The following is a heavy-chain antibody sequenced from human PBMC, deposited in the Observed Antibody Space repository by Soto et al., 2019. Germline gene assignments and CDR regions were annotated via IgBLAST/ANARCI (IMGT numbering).Heavy chain of an antibody. Sequence: GESLKISCAASGFTFSDYYMSWIRQAPGKGLEWVSYISSSGSTIYYADSVKGRFTISRDNAKNSLYLQMNSLRAEDTAVYYCARDRVPVDGSGSFDYWGQGTLVTVSS. CDR3: ARDRVPVDGSGSFDY. CDR1: GFTFSDYY. V-gene: IGHV3-11*01. D-gene: IGHD3-10*01. J-gene: IGHJ4*02. CDR2: ISSSGSTI.